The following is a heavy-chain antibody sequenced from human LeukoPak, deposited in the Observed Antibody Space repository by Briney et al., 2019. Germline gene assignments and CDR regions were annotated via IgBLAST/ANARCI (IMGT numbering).Heavy chain of an antibody. J-gene: IGHJ6*03. CDR3: ARGGYSHGRYYYYMDV. CDR2: ISSSSSYI. Sequence: GGSLRLSCAASGFTFSSYSMNWVRQAPGKGLEWVSSISSSSSYIYYADSVKGRFTISRDNAKNSLYLQMNSLRAEDTAVYYCARGGYSHGRYYYYMDVWGIGTAVTVSS. D-gene: IGHD5-18*01. CDR1: GFTFSSYS. V-gene: IGHV3-21*01.